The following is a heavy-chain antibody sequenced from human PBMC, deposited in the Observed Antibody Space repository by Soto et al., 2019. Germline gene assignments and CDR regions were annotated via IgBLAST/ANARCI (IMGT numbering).Heavy chain of an antibody. J-gene: IGHJ6*03. D-gene: IGHD6-19*01. Sequence: DSGPTLVNPTQTLTLTCTFSGFSLSTSGMCVSWIRQPPGKALEWLARIDWDDDKYYSTSLKTRLTISKDTSKNQVVLTMTNMDPVDTATYYCARMSIAVAGTREYYYYMDFWGKGTTVTVFS. CDR1: GFSLSTSGMC. CDR3: ARMSIAVAGTREYYYYMDF. CDR2: IDWDDDK. V-gene: IGHV2-70*11.